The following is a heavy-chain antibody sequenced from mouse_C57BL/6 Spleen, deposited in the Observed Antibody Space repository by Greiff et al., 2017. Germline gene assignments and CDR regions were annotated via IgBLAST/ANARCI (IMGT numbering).Heavy chain of an antibody. D-gene: IGHD2-4*01. CDR1: GYTFTSYW. CDR2: IHPNGGST. V-gene: IGHV1-64*01. CDR3: ASGYDYDALFFAY. J-gene: IGHJ3*01. Sequence: QVQLQQSGAELVKPGASVKFSCKASGYTFTSYWMHWVQQTPGQGLEWIGMIHPNGGSTNYNEKFKSKATLTVDKSSSTAYMQLSSLTSEDSAVYYCASGYDYDALFFAYWGQGTLVTVSA.